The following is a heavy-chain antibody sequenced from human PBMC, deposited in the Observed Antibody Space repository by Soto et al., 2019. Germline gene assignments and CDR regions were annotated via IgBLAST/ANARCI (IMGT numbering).Heavy chain of an antibody. V-gene: IGHV5-51*01. Sequence: PGESLKISCKGSGDSFSNYWIAWVRQMPGKGLEWMGIIYPGDSDTRYSPSFQGQVTISADTSINTVYLQWSSLKASDTATYYCAGNPHDFWSGYFRRGWFDTWGQGTLVTVSS. J-gene: IGHJ5*02. CDR3: AGNPHDFWSGYFRRGWFDT. CDR2: IYPGDSDT. D-gene: IGHD3-3*01. CDR1: GDSFSNYW.